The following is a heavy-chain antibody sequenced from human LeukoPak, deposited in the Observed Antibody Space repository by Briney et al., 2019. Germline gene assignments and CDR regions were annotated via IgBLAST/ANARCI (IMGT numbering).Heavy chain of an antibody. J-gene: IGHJ4*02. CDR3: AIDPNWGTHS. Sequence: TGGSLRLSCAASGFTLGNYAMSWVRQAPGKGLEWVSIIGSSGGGIHYADSVKGRFTISRDNSKNALYLQMNSLRVEDTAVYYCAIDPNWGTHSWGQGVLVTVSS. D-gene: IGHD7-27*01. V-gene: IGHV3-23*01. CDR1: GFTLGNYA. CDR2: IGSSGGGI.